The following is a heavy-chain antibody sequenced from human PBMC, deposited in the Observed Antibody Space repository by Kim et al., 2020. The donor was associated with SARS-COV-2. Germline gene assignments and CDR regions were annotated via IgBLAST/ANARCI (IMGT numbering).Heavy chain of an antibody. CDR3: SGGSVLLLYH. D-gene: IGHD2-15*01. Sequence: SETLSLTCSVSGGSISGSYWNWIRQPPGKGLEWIGYIYNSETTSNPSLKSRVTISVDTSKKQFSLDLSSVTTADTAVYYCSGGSVLLLYHWGQGTLVTVS. CDR2: IYNSET. CDR1: GGSISGSY. V-gene: IGHV4-59*13. J-gene: IGHJ5*02.